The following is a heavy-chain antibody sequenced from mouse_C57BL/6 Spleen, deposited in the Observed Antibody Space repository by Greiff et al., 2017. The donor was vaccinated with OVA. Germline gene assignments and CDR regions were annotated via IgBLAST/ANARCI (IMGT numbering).Heavy chain of an antibody. CDR2: IYPRSGNT. D-gene: IGHD1-1*01. V-gene: IGHV1-81*01. Sequence: VQLQQSGAELARPGASVKLSCKASGYTFTSYGISWVKQRTGQGLEWIGEIYPRSGNTYYNEKFKGKATLTADKSSSTAYMELRSLTSEDSAVYFCARWDYGSSYHAMDYWGQGTSVTVSS. J-gene: IGHJ4*01. CDR3: ARWDYGSSYHAMDY. CDR1: GYTFTSYG.